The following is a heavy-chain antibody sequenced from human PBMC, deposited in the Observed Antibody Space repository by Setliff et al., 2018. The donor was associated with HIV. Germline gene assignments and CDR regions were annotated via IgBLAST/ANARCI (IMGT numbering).Heavy chain of an antibody. CDR2: ISTYSDET. Sequence: ASVKVSCKPSGYTFTAYGLSWVRQAPGQGLEWMGWISTYSDETSYAQTLQGRVTITTDTSTSTAYMELRRLTFDDTAVYYCARDVEHMMDVWGQGTTVTVSS. CDR3: ARDVEHMMDV. CDR1: GYTFTAYG. J-gene: IGHJ6*02. V-gene: IGHV1-18*01.